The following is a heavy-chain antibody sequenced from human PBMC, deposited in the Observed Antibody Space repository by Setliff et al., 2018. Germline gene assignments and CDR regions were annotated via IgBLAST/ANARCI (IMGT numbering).Heavy chain of an antibody. J-gene: IGHJ6*03. CDR3: AREGVDSRSSTDYRYYMDV. CDR1: GGTFKNYG. V-gene: IGHV1-69*05. Sequence: EASVKVSCKASGGTFKNYGISWVRQAPGQGLEWMGGIIPIFGTTNYAQKLQGRATIITDESTSTAYMELSSLRSEDTAVYYCAREGVDSRSSTDYRYYMDVWGKGTTVTVSS. CDR2: IIPIFGTT. D-gene: IGHD6-6*01.